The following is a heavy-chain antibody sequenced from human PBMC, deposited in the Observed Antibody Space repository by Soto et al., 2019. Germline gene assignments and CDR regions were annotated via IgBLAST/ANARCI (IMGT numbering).Heavy chain of an antibody. CDR3: AKPPNPGSTTPSYYHMDV. CDR1: GGSFTSFI. Sequence: QVQLVQSGAEVKKPASSVKVSCKASGGSFTSFIVTWVRQAPGQGLEWMGRIIPVPDVEYYEQTFQGRLTITGGKYTNTADMEVRSLRSGDPAVYYCAKPPNPGSTTPSYYHMDVWGLGTTVTVSS. D-gene: IGHD3-10*01. J-gene: IGHJ6*02. CDR2: IIPVPDVE. V-gene: IGHV1-69*02.